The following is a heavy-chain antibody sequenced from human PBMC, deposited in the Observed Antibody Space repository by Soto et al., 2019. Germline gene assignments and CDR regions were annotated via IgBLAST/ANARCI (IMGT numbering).Heavy chain of an antibody. Sequence: SETLSLTCAVYGGSFSGYYWSWIRQPPGKGLEWIGEINHSGSTNYNPFLKSRVTISVDTSKNQFSLKLSSVTAADTAVYYCARGGPLRYFDWLPNNWFDPWGQGTLVTVSS. CDR1: GGSFSGYY. CDR3: ARGGPLRYFDWLPNNWFDP. CDR2: INHSGST. J-gene: IGHJ5*02. D-gene: IGHD3-9*01. V-gene: IGHV4-34*01.